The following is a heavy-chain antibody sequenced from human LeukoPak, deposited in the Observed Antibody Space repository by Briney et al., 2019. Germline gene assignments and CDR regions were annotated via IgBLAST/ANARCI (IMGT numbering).Heavy chain of an antibody. Sequence: SETLSLTCAVYGGSFSGYYWSWIRQPPGKGLEWIGEINHSGSTNYNPSLKSRVTLSVDTSKNQFSLKLSSVTAADTAVYYCARGLGDYGDYRWFDPWGQGTLVTVSS. J-gene: IGHJ5*02. CDR2: INHSGST. CDR1: GGSFSGYY. D-gene: IGHD4-17*01. V-gene: IGHV4-34*01. CDR3: ARGLGDYGDYRWFDP.